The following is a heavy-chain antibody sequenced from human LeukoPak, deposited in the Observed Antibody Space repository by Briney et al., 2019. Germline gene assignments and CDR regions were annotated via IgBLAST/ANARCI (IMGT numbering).Heavy chain of an antibody. D-gene: IGHD6-19*01. Sequence: SETLSLTCTVSSGSIGSYYWSWIRQPPGKGLEWIGEINHSGSTNYNPSLKSRVTISVDTSKNQFSLKLSSVTAADTAVYYCARKRGWYYWGQGTLVTVSS. V-gene: IGHV4-34*01. CDR1: SGSIGSYY. J-gene: IGHJ4*02. CDR3: ARKRGWYY. CDR2: INHSGST.